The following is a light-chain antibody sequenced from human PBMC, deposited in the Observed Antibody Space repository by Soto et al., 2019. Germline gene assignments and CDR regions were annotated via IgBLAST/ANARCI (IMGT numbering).Light chain of an antibody. CDR2: DAS. CDR3: QQYHSYST. V-gene: IGKV1-5*01. Sequence: DIQMTQSPSTLSASVGDRVTITCRASQSFTGMLAWYQQKPGKAPKLLIYDASTLESGVPSRFSGSGSGTEFTLTIRRLQPDDFATYYCQQYHSYSTFGQGTKVDIK. J-gene: IGKJ2*01. CDR1: QSFTGM.